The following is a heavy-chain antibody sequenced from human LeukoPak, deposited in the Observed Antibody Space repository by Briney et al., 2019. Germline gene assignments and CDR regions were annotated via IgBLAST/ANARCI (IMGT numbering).Heavy chain of an antibody. V-gene: IGHV3-23*01. CDR2: ISGSGGGT. CDR3: AKDSSSSPFFDAFDI. J-gene: IGHJ3*02. CDR1: GFTFSSYA. D-gene: IGHD6-6*01. Sequence: GGSLRLSCAASGFTFSSYAMSWVRQAPGKGLEWVSAISGSGGGTYYADSVKGRFTISRDNSKNTLYPQMNSLRAEDTAVYYCAKDSSSSPFFDAFDIWGQGTMVTVSS.